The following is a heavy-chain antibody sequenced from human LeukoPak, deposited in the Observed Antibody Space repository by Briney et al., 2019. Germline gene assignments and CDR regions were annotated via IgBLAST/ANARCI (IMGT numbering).Heavy chain of an antibody. CDR3: ARGAHYDFWSGDPTYYFDY. V-gene: IGHV1-18*01. CDR2: ISAYNGNT. J-gene: IGHJ4*02. Sequence: GASVKVSCKASGYTFTSYGISWVGQAPGQGLDWMGWISAYNGNTNYAQKLQGRVTMTTDTSTSTAYMELRSLRSDDTAVYYCARGAHYDFWSGDPTYYFDYWGQGTLVTVSS. D-gene: IGHD3-3*01. CDR1: GYTFTSYG.